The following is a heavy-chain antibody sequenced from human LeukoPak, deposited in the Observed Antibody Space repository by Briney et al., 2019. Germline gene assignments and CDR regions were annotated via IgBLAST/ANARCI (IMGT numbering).Heavy chain of an antibody. V-gene: IGHV4-39*01. J-gene: IGHJ5*02. CDR3: ARHRYSSSWYYGELDP. CDR2: IYYSGST. CDR1: GGSISSSSYY. D-gene: IGHD6-13*01. Sequence: SETLSLTCTVSGGSISSSSYYWGWIRQPPGKGLEWIGSIYYSGSTYYNPSLKSRVTISVDTSKNQFSLKLSSVTAADTAVYYCARHRYSSSWYYGELDPWGQGTLVTVSS.